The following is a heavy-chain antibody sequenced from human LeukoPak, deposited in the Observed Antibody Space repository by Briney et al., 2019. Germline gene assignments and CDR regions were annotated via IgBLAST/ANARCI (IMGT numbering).Heavy chain of an antibody. V-gene: IGHV4-39*01. J-gene: IGHJ5*02. CDR3: ARHFKVVVPAAISALDWFDP. Sequence: PSQTLSLTXTVSGGSISSGDYYWSWICQPPGKGLEWIGSIYYSGSTYYNPSLKSRVTISVDTSKNQFSLKLSSVTAADTAVYYCARHFKVVVPAAISALDWFDPWGQGTLVTVSS. CDR2: IYYSGST. CDR1: GGSISSGDYY. D-gene: IGHD2-2*02.